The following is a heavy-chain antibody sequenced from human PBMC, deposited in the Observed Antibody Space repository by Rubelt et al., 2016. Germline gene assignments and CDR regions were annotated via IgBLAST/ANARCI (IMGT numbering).Heavy chain of an antibody. Sequence: QVQLVQSGAEVKKPGASVKVSCKASGYTLTSYDINWVRQATGQGLEWMGWMNPNSGNTGYAQKLQGRVTMTTDKSTSTAEMELRSLGSYDTAVYYCARDDGAVAGNYWGQGTLVTVSS. CDR2: MNPNSGNT. D-gene: IGHD6-19*01. CDR3: ARDDGAVAGNY. J-gene: IGHJ4*02. CDR1: GYTLTSYD. V-gene: IGHV1-8*01.